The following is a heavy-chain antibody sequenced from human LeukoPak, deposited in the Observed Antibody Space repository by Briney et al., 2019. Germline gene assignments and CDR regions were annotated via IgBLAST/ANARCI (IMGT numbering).Heavy chain of an antibody. CDR3: ARGGGGLAAAGVFWN. V-gene: IGHV4-59*12. J-gene: IGHJ4*02. Sequence: SETLSLTCTVSGGSINNYWNWIRQPPGKGLEWIGYIHNRGTTNYNPSLKSRVSTSLDTSTNQFSLKLSSVTAADTAVYYCARGGGGLAAAGVFWNWGQGTLVTVSS. CDR1: GGSINNY. CDR2: IHNRGTT. D-gene: IGHD6-13*01.